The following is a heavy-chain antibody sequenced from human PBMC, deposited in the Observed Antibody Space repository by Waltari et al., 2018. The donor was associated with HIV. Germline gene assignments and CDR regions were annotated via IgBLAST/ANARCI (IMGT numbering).Heavy chain of an antibody. Sequence: QVQLVQSGDEVRKSGSSVKVSCKASGVTSNTFTINWVRQAPSQGLEWVGRMEGRGRSRPISGARGYAPKFKGRIGLLADTVTNTAFLELTGLRTDDTASYYCATPAAKGTWFDSWGQGSLIVVSS. V-gene: IGHV1-69*08. J-gene: IGHJ5*01. CDR2: MEGRGRSRPISGAR. CDR1: GVTSNTFT. D-gene: IGHD2-2*01. CDR3: ATPAAKGTWFDS.